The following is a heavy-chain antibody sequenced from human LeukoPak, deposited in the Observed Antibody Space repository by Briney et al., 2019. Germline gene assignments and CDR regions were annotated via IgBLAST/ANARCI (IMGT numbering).Heavy chain of an antibody. CDR1: GGSISSYY. CDR3: ARQSGYSSGYYYGLDY. Sequence: SETLSLTCTVSGGSISSYYWGWIRQPPGKGLKWIGYIYYSGSTNYNPSLKSRVTISVDTSKNQFSLKLSSVTAADTAVYYCARQSGYSSGYYYGLDYWGQGTLVTVSS. CDR2: IYYSGST. V-gene: IGHV4-59*08. J-gene: IGHJ4*02. D-gene: IGHD3-22*01.